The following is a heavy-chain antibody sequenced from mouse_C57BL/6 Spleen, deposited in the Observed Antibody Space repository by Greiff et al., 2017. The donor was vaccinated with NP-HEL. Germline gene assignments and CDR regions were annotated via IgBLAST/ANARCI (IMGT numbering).Heavy chain of an antibody. Sequence: EVQLQQSGPELVKPGALVKISCKASGYTFTDYYMNWVKQSHGKSLEWIGDINPNNGGTSYNQKFKGKATLTVDKSSSTAYMELRSLTSEDSAVYYCARSESYFFFDYWGQGTTLTVSS. CDR1: GYTFTDYY. CDR3: ARSESYFFFDY. CDR2: INPNNGGT. J-gene: IGHJ2*01. D-gene: IGHD2-10*01. V-gene: IGHV1-26*01.